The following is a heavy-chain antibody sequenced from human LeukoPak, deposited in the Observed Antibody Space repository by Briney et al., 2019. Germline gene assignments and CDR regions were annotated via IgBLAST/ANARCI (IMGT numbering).Heavy chain of an antibody. J-gene: IGHJ4*02. CDR3: AKDSSYYGSGTYWNY. CDR2: ISYDGSNK. V-gene: IGHV3-30-3*01. D-gene: IGHD3-10*01. Sequence: GGSLRLSCAASGFTFSSYAVHWVRQAPGKGLEWVAVISYDGSNKYYADSVKGRFTISRDNSKNTLYLQMNSLRAEDTAVYYCAKDSSYYGSGTYWNYWGQGALVTVSS. CDR1: GFTFSSYA.